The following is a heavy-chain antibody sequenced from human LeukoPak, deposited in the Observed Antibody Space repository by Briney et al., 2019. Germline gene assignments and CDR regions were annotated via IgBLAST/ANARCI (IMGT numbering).Heavy chain of an antibody. D-gene: IGHD3-10*01. CDR2: ISWNSDSI. V-gene: IGHV3-9*01. CDR3: AKGPLYYYGSGSYYNAHFDY. CDR1: GFTFDDYA. Sequence: SLRLSCAASGFTFDDYAMHWVRQAPGKGLEWVSGISWNSDSIGYADSVKGRFTISRDNAKNSLYLQMNSLRAEDTALYYCAKGPLYYYGSGSYYNAHFDYWGQGTLVTVSS. J-gene: IGHJ4*02.